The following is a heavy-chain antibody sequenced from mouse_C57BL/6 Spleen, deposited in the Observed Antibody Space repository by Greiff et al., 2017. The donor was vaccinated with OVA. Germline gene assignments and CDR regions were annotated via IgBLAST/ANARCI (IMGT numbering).Heavy chain of an antibody. CDR1: GFTFSSYA. CDR2: ISDGGSYT. CDR3: ARDQAGAGEDFDY. Sequence: EVQVVESGGGLVKPGGSLKLSCAASGFTFSSYAMSWVRQTPEKRLEWVATISDGGSYTYYPDNVKGRFTISRDNAKNNRYLQMSHLKSEDTAMYYCARDQAGAGEDFDYWGQGTTLTVSS. V-gene: IGHV5-4*01. D-gene: IGHD3-2*02. J-gene: IGHJ2*01.